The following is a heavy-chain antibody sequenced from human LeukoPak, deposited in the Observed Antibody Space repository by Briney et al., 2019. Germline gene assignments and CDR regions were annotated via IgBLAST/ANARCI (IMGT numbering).Heavy chain of an antibody. Sequence: SETLSLTCTVSGGSISSYYWSWIRQPPGKRLEWIGYIYTSGSTNYNPSLKSRVTISVDTSKNQFSLKLSSVTAADTAVYYCARQAYGECFDYWGQGTLVTVSS. CDR2: IYTSGST. J-gene: IGHJ4*02. V-gene: IGHV4-4*09. CDR1: GGSISSYY. CDR3: ARQAYGECFDY. D-gene: IGHD4-17*01.